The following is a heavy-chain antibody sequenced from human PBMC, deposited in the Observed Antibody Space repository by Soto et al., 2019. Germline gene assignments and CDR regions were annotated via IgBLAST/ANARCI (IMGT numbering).Heavy chain of an antibody. J-gene: IGHJ4*02. V-gene: IGHV4-34*01. D-gene: IGHD1-7*01. CDR3: AREGLELNPRGYYFDY. CDR1: GGSVNGYY. CDR2: INHTGGT. Sequence: SETLSLTCAVYGGSVNGYYWNWIRQPPGKGLEWIGEINHTGGTHYNPSLKRRVTMSVDTSKNQFSLRLSSVTAADTAVYYCAREGLELNPRGYYFDYWGQGTLVTVSS.